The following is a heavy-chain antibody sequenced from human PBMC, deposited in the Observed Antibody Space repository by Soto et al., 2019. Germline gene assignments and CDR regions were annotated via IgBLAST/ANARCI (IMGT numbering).Heavy chain of an antibody. V-gene: IGHV4-34*01. CDR2: INHSGST. CDR3: ARRRFTITNWFDP. J-gene: IGHJ5*02. Sequence: WKTLSLTCAVYGWSFSGYYWSWIRQPPGKGLEWIGEINHSGSTNYNPCLKSRVTISVDTSKNQFSLKLSSVTAADTAVYYCARRRFTITNWFDPWGQGTLVTVSS. CDR1: GWSFSGYY. D-gene: IGHD5-12*01.